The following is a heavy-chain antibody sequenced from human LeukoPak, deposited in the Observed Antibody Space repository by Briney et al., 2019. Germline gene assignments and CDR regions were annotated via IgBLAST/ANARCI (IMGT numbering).Heavy chain of an antibody. V-gene: IGHV3-20*04. D-gene: IGHD6-19*01. CDR3: ARLVSSGHLNAAGY. Sequence: GGSLRLSCAASGFTFDDYGMSWVRQAPGKGLEWVSGINWNGGSTGYADSVKGRFTISRDNAKNSLYLQMNSLRAEDTALYYCARLVSSGHLNAAGYWGQGTLVTVSS. CDR1: GFTFDDYG. J-gene: IGHJ4*02. CDR2: INWNGGST.